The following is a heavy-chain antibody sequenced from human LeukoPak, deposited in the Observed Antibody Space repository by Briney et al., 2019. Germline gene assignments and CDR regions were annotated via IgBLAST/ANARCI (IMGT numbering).Heavy chain of an antibody. V-gene: IGHV3-23*01. CDR2: ISGSGGST. CDR1: GFTFSSYA. J-gene: IGHJ5*02. D-gene: IGHD6-13*01. Sequence: GGSLRLSCAASGFTFSSYAMSWVRQAPGKGLEWVSAISGSGGSTYYADSVKGRFTISRDNSKNTLYLQMNSLRAEDTAAYYCARGLAAAGTPEGWFDPWGQGTLVTVSS. CDR3: ARGLAAAGTPEGWFDP.